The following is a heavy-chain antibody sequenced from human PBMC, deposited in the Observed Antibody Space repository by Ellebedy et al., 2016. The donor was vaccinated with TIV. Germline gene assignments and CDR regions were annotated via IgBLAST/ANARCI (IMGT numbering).Heavy chain of an antibody. CDR1: GDSISDYD. CDR3: ARQGKGYYSYYFDS. CDR2: LYYSGSA. Sequence: MPSETLSLTCTVSGDSISDYDWSWLRQPPGKGLECIGYLYYSGSAKYNPSLKSRVIISGDTSKNQFSLKLSSVTASDTAVYYCARQGKGYYSYYFDSWGQGTLVTVSS. D-gene: IGHD3-22*01. J-gene: IGHJ4*02. V-gene: IGHV4-59*08.